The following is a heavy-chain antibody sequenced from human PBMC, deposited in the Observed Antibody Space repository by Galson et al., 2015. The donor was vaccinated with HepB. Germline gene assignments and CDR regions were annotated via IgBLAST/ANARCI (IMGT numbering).Heavy chain of an antibody. CDR2: IYYSGST. V-gene: IGHV4-31*03. CDR1: GGSISSATYY. Sequence: TLSLTCTVSGGSISSATYYWSWIRQHPGKGLEWIGYIYYSGSTYYNPSLRSRVRIFVDTSKNQFSLRLSSVTAADTAVYYCARAEGDSSGYYPLPPLIDYWGQGILVTVSS. J-gene: IGHJ4*02. CDR3: ARAEGDSSGYYPLPPLIDY. D-gene: IGHD3-22*01.